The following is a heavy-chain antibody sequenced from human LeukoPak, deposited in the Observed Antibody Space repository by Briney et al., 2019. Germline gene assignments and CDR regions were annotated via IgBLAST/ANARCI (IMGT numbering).Heavy chain of an antibody. J-gene: IGHJ4*02. CDR2: IYHSGST. CDR3: AKVVTGIDY. Sequence: SETLSLTCAVSGGSISSGGYSWSWIRQPPGKGLEWIGYIYHSGSTYYNPSLKSRVTISVDRSKNQFSLKLSSVTAADTAVYYCAKVVTGIDYWGQGTLVTVPS. D-gene: IGHD2-21*02. V-gene: IGHV4-30-2*01. CDR1: GGSISSGGYS.